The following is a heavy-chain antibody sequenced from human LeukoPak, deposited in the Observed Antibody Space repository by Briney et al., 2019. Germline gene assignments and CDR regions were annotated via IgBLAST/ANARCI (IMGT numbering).Heavy chain of an antibody. V-gene: IGHV1-69*05. CDR1: GGTFSSYA. Sequence: SVKVSCKASGGTFSSYAISWVRQAPGQGLEWMGRIIPIFGTANYAQKFQGRVTITTDESTSTAYMELSSLRSEDTAVYYCAREAQIRSSGYSFDYWGQGTLVTVAS. CDR2: IIPIFGTA. J-gene: IGHJ4*02. CDR3: AREAQIRSSGYSFDY. D-gene: IGHD3-22*01.